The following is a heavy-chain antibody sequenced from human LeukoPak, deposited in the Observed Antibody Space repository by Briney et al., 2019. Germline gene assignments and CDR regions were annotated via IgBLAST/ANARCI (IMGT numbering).Heavy chain of an antibody. J-gene: IGHJ4*02. V-gene: IGHV4-30-4*08. CDR3: ARGGVVVPAAIGSFDY. D-gene: IGHD2-2*02. CDR2: IYYSGST. CDR1: GCSISSGDYY. Sequence: SETLSLTCTVSGCSISSGDYYWSWIRQPPGKSLEWIGYIYYSGSTYYNPSLKSRATISVDTSKNQFSLKLSSVTAADTAVYYCARGGVVVPAAIGSFDYWGQGTLVTVSS.